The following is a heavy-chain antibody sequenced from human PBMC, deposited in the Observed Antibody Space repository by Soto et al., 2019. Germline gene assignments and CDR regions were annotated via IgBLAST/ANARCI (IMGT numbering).Heavy chain of an antibody. Sequence: QITLKESGPTLVKPTQTLTLTCTFSGISLSTSGVGVGWIRQPPGKALEWLALIYWDDDKRYSPGLKSRLTITKDTSKNQVVLTMTNMDPLDTATYYCAHDDVGNFAMDLWGQMTPVTVSS. D-gene: IGHD1-1*01. J-gene: IGHJ6*02. CDR1: GISLSTSGVG. CDR3: AHDDVGNFAMDL. CDR2: IYWDDDK. V-gene: IGHV2-5*02.